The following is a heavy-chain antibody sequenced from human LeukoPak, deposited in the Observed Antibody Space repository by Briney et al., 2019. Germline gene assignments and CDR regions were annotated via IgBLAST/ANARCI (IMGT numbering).Heavy chain of an antibody. Sequence: GGSLRLSCAASGFTFSSYWMSWVRQAPGKGLEWVANIKQDGSEKYYVDSVKGRFTISRDNAKNSLYLQMNSLRAEDTAVYYCARVIYSSSWYGAFDIWGQGTMVTVSS. V-gene: IGHV3-7*01. D-gene: IGHD6-13*01. CDR3: ARVIYSSSWYGAFDI. CDR1: GFTFSSYW. CDR2: IKQDGSEK. J-gene: IGHJ3*02.